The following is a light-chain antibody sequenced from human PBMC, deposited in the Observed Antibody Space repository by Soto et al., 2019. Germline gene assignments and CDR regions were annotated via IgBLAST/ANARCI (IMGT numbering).Light chain of an antibody. J-gene: IGKJ2*01. V-gene: IGKV3-11*01. CDR3: QQRSNWPPYT. Sequence: EIGLTQSPATLSLSPGERATLSCRARQSVSSYFACYQQKPCQAPRLLIYDASHRATGIPARFSGSGSGTDFTLTIRSLEPEDFAVYYCQQRSNWPPYTFGQGTKLQIQ. CDR2: DAS. CDR1: QSVSSY.